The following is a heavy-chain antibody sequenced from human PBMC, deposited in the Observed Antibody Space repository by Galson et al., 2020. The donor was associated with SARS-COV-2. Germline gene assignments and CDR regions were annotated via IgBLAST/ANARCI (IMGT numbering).Heavy chain of an antibody. D-gene: IGHD6-19*01. V-gene: IGHV3-9*01. CDR1: GFTFDDYA. CDR2: ISWNSGSI. J-gene: IGHJ4*02. CDR3: AKASSGWSFFDY. Sequence: GGSLRLSCAASGFTFDDYAMHWVRQAPGKGLEWVSGISWNSGSIGYADSVKGRFTISRDNAKNSLYLQMNSLRAEDTALYYCAKASSGWSFFDYCGQGTLVTV.